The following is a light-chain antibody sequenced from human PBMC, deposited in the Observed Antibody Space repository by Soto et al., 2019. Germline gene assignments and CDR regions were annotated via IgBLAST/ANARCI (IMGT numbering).Light chain of an antibody. Sequence: QSVLTQPASVSGSPGQSITISCTGTSSDFGAFNYVSWYQQRPGKAPKLMIYEVSDRPSGVSNRFSGSKSGNTASLTISGLQAEDEADYYCSSYTSSTTAYVFGTGTKVTVL. J-gene: IGLJ1*01. CDR1: SSDFGAFNY. V-gene: IGLV2-14*01. CDR3: SSYTSSTTAYV. CDR2: EVS.